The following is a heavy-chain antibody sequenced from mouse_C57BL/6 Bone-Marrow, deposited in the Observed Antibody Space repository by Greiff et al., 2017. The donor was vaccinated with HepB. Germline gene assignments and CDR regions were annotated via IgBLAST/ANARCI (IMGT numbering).Heavy chain of an antibody. Sequence: VHLVESGPGLVQPSQSLSITCTVSGFSLTSYGVHWVRQSPGKGLEWLGVIWRGGSTDYNAAFMSRLSITKDNSKSQVFFKMNSLQADDTAIYYCAKRGYYDYGGPYAMDYWGQGTSVTVSS. CDR3: AKRGYYDYGGPYAMDY. D-gene: IGHD2-4*01. J-gene: IGHJ4*01. CDR1: GFSLTSYG. CDR2: IWRGGST. V-gene: IGHV2-5*01.